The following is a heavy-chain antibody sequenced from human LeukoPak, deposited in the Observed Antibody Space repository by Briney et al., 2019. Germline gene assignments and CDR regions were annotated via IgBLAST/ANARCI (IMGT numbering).Heavy chain of an antibody. CDR2: INPKSGGT. Sequence: GASVKVSCKTSGYTFIDYYIHWVRQAPGQGLEWMGWINPKSGGTEYTQKFQGRATMTSDSSISTVYVELNRLTSDDTAVYFCARDSIAAPHCYDYWGQGTLVTVSS. J-gene: IGHJ4*02. CDR3: ARDSIAAPHCYDY. D-gene: IGHD6-13*01. CDR1: GYTFIDYY. V-gene: IGHV1-2*02.